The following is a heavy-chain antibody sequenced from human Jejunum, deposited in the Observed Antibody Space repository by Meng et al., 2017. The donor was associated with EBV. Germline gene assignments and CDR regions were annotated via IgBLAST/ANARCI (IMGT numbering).Heavy chain of an antibody. CDR2: INSDGSKT. CDR1: GFTLSSYW. J-gene: IGHJ5*02. Sequence: VQLVEAGGGLVQPGDSLRLSCAATGFTLSSYWMHWVRQAPGKGLVWVSRINSDGSKTNYADSVKSRFTISRDIAKNTLYLQLNSLRADDTAVYYCVRGPPPDTWGQGTLVTVSS. V-gene: IGHV3-74*01. CDR3: VRGPPPDT.